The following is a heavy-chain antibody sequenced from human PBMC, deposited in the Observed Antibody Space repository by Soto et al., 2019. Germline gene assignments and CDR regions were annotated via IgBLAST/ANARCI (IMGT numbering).Heavy chain of an antibody. CDR1: GGTFSSYA. Sequence: GASVKVSCKASGGTFSSYAISWVRQAPGQGLEWMGGIIPIFGTANYAQKFQGRVTITADESTSTAYMELSSLRSEDTAVYYCASWARDSGIAVAGGAPGYWGQGTLVTVSS. CDR2: IIPIFGTA. CDR3: ASWARDSGIAVAGGAPGY. V-gene: IGHV1-69*13. J-gene: IGHJ4*02. D-gene: IGHD6-19*01.